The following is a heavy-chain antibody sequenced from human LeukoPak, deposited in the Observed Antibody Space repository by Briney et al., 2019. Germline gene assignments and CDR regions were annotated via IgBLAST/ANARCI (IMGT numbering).Heavy chain of an antibody. CDR3: ARDPARYWFDP. J-gene: IGHJ5*02. CDR1: GFTFSSYS. CDR2: ISSSSSTI. V-gene: IGHV3-48*02. D-gene: IGHD5-24*01. Sequence: QPGGSLRLSCAASGFTFSSYSMNWVRQAPGKGLEWVSYISSSSSTIYYADSVKGRFTISRDNAKNSLYLQMNSRRDEDTAVYYCARDPARYWFDPWGQGTLVTVSS.